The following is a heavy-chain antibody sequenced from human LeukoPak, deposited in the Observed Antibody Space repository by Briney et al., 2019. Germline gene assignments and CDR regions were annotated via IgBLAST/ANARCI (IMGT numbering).Heavy chain of an antibody. D-gene: IGHD2-21*02. CDR2: INPNSGDT. CDR1: GYTFSVYY. V-gene: IGHV1-2*02. CDR3: ARDVTLNY. J-gene: IGHJ4*02. Sequence: ASVKVSCKASGYTFSVYYIHWVRQAPGQGLEWLGWINPNSGDTNYVQKFQGRVTMTRDTSISTAYMELSRLTSDDTATYYCARDVTLNYWGQGTLVTVSS.